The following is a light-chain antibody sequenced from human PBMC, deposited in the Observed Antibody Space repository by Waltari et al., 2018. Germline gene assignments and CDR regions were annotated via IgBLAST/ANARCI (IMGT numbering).Light chain of an antibody. V-gene: IGLV1-40*01. CDR2: GNN. CDR1: SPNIGAGHD. J-gene: IGLJ3*02. Sequence: QSVLTQPPSMSGAPGPGVTLSCTGSSPNIGAGHDVHRYQVFPGTAPKLLIYGNNKRPSGVPDRFSGSKSDTSASLAIGGLQAEDEADYYCQSFDIRLSGGVVFGGGTKVTVL. CDR3: QSFDIRLSGGVV.